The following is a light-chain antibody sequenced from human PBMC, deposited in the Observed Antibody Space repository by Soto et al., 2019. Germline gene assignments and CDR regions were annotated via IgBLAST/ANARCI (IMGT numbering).Light chain of an antibody. CDR2: GAY. CDR1: QSVSSSY. CDR3: QQYGSSPEYT. J-gene: IGKJ2*01. V-gene: IGKV3-20*01. Sequence: EIVLTQSPGTLSLSPGERATLSCRASQSVSSSYLAWYQQKPGQAPRLLIYGAYSRATGIPDRFSGSESGTDFTLTISRLEPEDFAVYYCQQYGSSPEYTFGQGTKLEIK.